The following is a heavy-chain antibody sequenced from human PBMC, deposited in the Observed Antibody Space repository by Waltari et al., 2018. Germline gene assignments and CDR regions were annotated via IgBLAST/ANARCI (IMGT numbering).Heavy chain of an antibody. J-gene: IGHJ3*01. CDR1: GGSIDTPKHY. Sequence: QLQLQESGPGPVKPSETLSLTCSVSGGSIDTPKHYWSWIRQPPGQGLEWIGTISYAGTPYTNPSLRSRLTMSRDTSKNQLSLTVGSTTAADTAVYYCATYIGASVGTAAFDVWGQGTMVTVSS. CDR3: ATYIGASVGTAAFDV. CDR2: ISYAGTP. D-gene: IGHD5-12*01. V-gene: IGHV4-39*01.